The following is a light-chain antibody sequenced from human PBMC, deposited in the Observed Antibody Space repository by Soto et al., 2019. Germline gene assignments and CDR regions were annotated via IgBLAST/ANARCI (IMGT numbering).Light chain of an antibody. CDR1: SSEVGGYNY. Sequence: QSVLTQPRSVSGSPGQSVTISCTGTSSEVGGYNYVSWYQQHPGTAPKLLIYSNNQRPSGVPDRFSGSKSGTSASLAISGLRSEDEADYYCAAWDDSLSGFYVFGTGTKVTVL. CDR3: AAWDDSLSGFYV. J-gene: IGLJ1*01. CDR2: SNN. V-gene: IGLV1-47*02.